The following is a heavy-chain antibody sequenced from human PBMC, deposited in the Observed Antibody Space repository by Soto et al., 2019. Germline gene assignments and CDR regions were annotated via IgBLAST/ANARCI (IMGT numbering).Heavy chain of an antibody. Sequence: QVQLVQSGAEVKKPGASVKVSCKASGYTFTSYGISWVRQAPGQGLEWMGWISAYNGNTNYAQKLQGRVTMTTDTSTSTAYMELRSLRSDDTAVYYCAREGHIVLVPAALTYCYYGMDVWGQGTTVTVSS. D-gene: IGHD2-2*01. CDR3: AREGHIVLVPAALTYCYYGMDV. CDR1: GYTFTSYG. V-gene: IGHV1-18*01. J-gene: IGHJ6*02. CDR2: ISAYNGNT.